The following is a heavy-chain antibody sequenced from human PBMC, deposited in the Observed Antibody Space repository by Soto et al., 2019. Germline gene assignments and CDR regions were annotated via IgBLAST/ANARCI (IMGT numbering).Heavy chain of an antibody. Sequence: QVQLVQSGAEVRKPGASVKVSCKAAGYPFTDYYIQWVRQAPGEGLEWLGWINPLTGGTKFAPKFQDWVTMTRDTSITPAYMEMTRLTSDDTAVYYCARSIHARLVYDYFYMDVWGKWTSFSVSS. D-gene: IGHD2-21*01. CDR2: INPLTGGT. CDR3: ARSIHARLVYDYFYMDV. V-gene: IGHV1-2*04. J-gene: IGHJ6*03. CDR1: GYPFTDYY.